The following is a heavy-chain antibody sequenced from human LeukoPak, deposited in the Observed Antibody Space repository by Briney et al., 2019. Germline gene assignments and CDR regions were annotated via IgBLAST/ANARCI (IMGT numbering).Heavy chain of an antibody. Sequence: SETLSLTCAVYGGSFSGYYWSWIRQPPGKGLEWIGEINHSGSTNYNPSLKSRVTISVDTSKNQFSLKLSSVTAADTAVYYCARHRVNYYDSSGPFDYWGQGTLVTVSS. CDR1: GGSFSGYY. CDR3: ARHRVNYYDSSGPFDY. CDR2: INHSGST. J-gene: IGHJ4*02. D-gene: IGHD3-22*01. V-gene: IGHV4-34*01.